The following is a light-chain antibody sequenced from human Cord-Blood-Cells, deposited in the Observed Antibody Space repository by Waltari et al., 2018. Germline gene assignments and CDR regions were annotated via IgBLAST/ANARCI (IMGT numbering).Light chain of an antibody. V-gene: IGKV1-39*01. J-gene: IGKJ2*01. CDR1: QSISSY. Sequence: DIPMTQSPSSLSAYVGDRVTITCRASQSISSYLNWYQQKPGKAPKLLIYAASSLQSGVPSRFSGSGSGTDFTLTSSSLQPEDFATYYCQQSYSTHTFGQGTKLEIK. CDR2: AAS. CDR3: QQSYSTHT.